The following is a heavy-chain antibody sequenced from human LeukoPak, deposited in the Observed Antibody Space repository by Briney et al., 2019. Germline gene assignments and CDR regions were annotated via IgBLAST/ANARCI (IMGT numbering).Heavy chain of an antibody. V-gene: IGHV3-30-3*01. CDR3: AKDGPTYYDFWSGYYYFDY. Sequence: GRSLRLSCAASGFTFSSYTMHWVRQAPGKGLEWVAVVSSDGSNKYYADSVQGRITVSRDNSKNTLSLQMNSLRAEDTAVYYCAKDGPTYYDFWSGYYYFDYWGQGTLVTVSS. CDR1: GFTFSSYT. CDR2: VSSDGSNK. J-gene: IGHJ4*02. D-gene: IGHD3-3*01.